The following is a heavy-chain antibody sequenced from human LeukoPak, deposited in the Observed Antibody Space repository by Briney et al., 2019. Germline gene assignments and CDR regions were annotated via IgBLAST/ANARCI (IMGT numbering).Heavy chain of an antibody. D-gene: IGHD5-18*01. CDR1: GGTFNSCA. CDR3: ARSGYSYGYLYRLPFDY. V-gene: IGHV1-69*01. Sequence: ASVKVSCKTSGGTFNSCAISWVRHAPRQGLEWMGGIIPIFGTANYAQKFQGRVTITADESTSTASMELSSLRSEDTAVYYCARSGYSYGYLYRLPFDYWGQGTLVTVSS. J-gene: IGHJ4*02. CDR2: IIPIFGTA.